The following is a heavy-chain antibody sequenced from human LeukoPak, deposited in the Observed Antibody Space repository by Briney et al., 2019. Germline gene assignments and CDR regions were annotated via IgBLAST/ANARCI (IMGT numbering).Heavy chain of an antibody. J-gene: IGHJ4*02. CDR1: GGSFSGYY. V-gene: IGHV4-34*01. D-gene: IGHD4-17*01. CDR2: ISHSGGT. CDR3: ARLSPGAGIDY. Sequence: PSETLSLTCAVYGGSFSGYYWSWIRQPPGKGLEWIGEISHSGGTNYNPSLKSRVTISVDTSKNQFSLKLSSVTAADTAVYYCARLSPGAGIDYWGQGTLVTVSS.